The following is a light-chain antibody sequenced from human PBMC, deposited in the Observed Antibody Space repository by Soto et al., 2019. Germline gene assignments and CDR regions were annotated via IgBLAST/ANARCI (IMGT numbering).Light chain of an antibody. CDR3: QQYNNWPIT. V-gene: IGKV3D-15*01. CDR1: QSVSSD. J-gene: IGKJ3*01. Sequence: EIGLTQSPATLSVTPGERATLSCRASQSVSSDLAWYQQKPGQAPRLLIYGASTRATGIPARFSGSGSGTEFTLTISSLQPEDFAVYYCQQYNNWPITFGPGTKVDI. CDR2: GAS.